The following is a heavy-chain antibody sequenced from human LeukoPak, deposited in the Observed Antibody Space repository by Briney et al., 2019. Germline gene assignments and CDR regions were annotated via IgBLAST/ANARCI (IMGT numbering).Heavy chain of an antibody. D-gene: IGHD3-22*01. CDR1: GYTFTSYG. V-gene: IGHV1-18*01. CDR2: ISAYNGNT. Sequence: VASVKVSCKASGYTFTSYGISWVRQAPGQGLEWMVWISAYNGNTNYAQKLQGRVTMTTDTSTSTAYMELRSLRSDDTAVYYCARDPYDSSGYWYYFDYWGQGTLVTVSS. J-gene: IGHJ4*02. CDR3: ARDPYDSSGYWYYFDY.